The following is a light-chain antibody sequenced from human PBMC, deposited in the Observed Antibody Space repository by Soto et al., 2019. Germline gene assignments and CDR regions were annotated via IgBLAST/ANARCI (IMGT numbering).Light chain of an antibody. J-gene: IGKJ4*01. CDR2: GAS. CDR1: QSVSSN. V-gene: IGKV3-15*01. CDR3: QQYNNWPLP. Sequence: EIVMTQSPATLSVSPGERATLSCRASQSVSSNLAWYQQKPGQAPRLLIYGASTRATEVPASFSGSGSGTEFTLTISSLQSEDFAVYFCQQYNNWPLPFGGGTKVEIK.